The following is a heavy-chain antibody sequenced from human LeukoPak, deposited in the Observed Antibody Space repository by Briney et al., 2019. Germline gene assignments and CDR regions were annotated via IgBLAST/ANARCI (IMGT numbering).Heavy chain of an antibody. V-gene: IGHV4-30-4*01. CDR1: GGSISSGDYY. CDR3: ARTSWGYAFDI. Sequence: SETLSLTCTVSGGSISSGDYYWSWIRQPPGKGLEWIGYIYYSGSTYYNPSLKSRVTISVDASKNQFSLKLSSVTAADTAVYYCARTSWGYAFDIWGRGPMVTVSS. D-gene: IGHD7-27*01. J-gene: IGHJ3*02. CDR2: IYYSGST.